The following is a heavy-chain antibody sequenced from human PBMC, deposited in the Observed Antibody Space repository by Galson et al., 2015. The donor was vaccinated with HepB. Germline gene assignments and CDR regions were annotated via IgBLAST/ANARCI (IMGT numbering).Heavy chain of an antibody. D-gene: IGHD3-3*01. CDR1: GFTFSSYS. V-gene: IGHV3-48*02. CDR3: ARVAPIILRFGWFDP. J-gene: IGHJ5*02. Sequence: SLRLSCAASGFTFSSYSMNWVRQAPGKGLEWVSYVSSSSSTIYYADSVKGRFTISRDNAKNSLYLQMNSLRDEDTAVYYCARVAPIILRFGWFDPWGQGTLVTVSS. CDR2: VSSSSSTI.